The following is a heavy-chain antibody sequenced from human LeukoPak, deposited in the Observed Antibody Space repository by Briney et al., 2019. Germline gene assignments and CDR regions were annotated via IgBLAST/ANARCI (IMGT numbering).Heavy chain of an antibody. Sequence: SETLSLTCTVSGGSISSGGYYWSWIRQPPGKGLEWIGYIYHSGSTYYNPSLKSRVTISVDRSKNQFSLKLSSVTAADTAVYYCARDLWEAPYYYYMDVWGKGTTVTVSS. V-gene: IGHV4-30-2*01. J-gene: IGHJ6*03. CDR2: IYHSGST. CDR1: GGSISSGGYY. D-gene: IGHD1-26*01. CDR3: ARDLWEAPYYYYMDV.